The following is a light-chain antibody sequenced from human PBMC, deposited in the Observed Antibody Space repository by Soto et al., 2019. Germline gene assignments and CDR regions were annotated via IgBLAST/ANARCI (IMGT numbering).Light chain of an antibody. Sequence: EIVLTQSPGTLSLSPGERATLSWRASQSVSSDYLAWYQQKPGQAPRLLIYGASSRATGIPDRFSGSGSGTDFTLTISRLEAADFAVYYCQQYGSSHFTFGQGTRLEIK. CDR2: GAS. V-gene: IGKV3-20*01. CDR1: QSVSSDY. J-gene: IGKJ5*01. CDR3: QQYGSSHFT.